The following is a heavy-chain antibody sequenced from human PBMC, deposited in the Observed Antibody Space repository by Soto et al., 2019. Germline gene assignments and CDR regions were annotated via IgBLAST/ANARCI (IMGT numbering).Heavy chain of an antibody. V-gene: IGHV4-4*02. CDR2: IYHSGST. J-gene: IGHJ5*02. CDR3: ARDLLWFGIYNWFDP. D-gene: IGHD3-10*01. Sequence: PSETLSLTCAVSGGSISSSNWWSWVRQPPGKGLEWIGEIYHSGSTNYNPSLKSRVTISVDKSKKQFSLKLSSVTAADTAVFYCARDLLWFGIYNWFDPWGQGTLVTVSS. CDR1: GGSISSSNW.